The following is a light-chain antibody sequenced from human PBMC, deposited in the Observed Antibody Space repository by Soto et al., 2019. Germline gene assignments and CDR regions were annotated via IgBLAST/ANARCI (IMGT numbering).Light chain of an antibody. CDR1: QSISTW. CDR3: QQYSTYSRWT. CDR2: DAS. J-gene: IGKJ1*01. V-gene: IGKV1-5*01. Sequence: DIQMTQSPSTLSASVGDRVTITCRASQSISTWLAWYQQTPGKAPNLLIYDASSLESGVPSRFSGSGSGTEFTLTISNLQPDDFATYYCQQYSTYSRWTFGQGTKVEIK.